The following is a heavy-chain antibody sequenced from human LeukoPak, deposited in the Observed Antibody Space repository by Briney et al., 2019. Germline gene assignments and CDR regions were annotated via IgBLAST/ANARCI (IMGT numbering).Heavy chain of an antibody. CDR3: AHKPAQKNYFDP. D-gene: IGHD1-7*01. CDR2: TYWCEDK. J-gene: IGHJ5*02. CDR1: GFSLSAPQVA. V-gene: IGHV2-5*01. Sequence: SGPTRVKPTQTLTLTCTFSGFSLSAPQVAVGWIRQPPGKAMEFLALTYWCEDKRFSSSLRSRLTITSDASKNQVVLTVANLDPVDTATYYCAHKPAQKNYFDPWGQGTLVTVSS.